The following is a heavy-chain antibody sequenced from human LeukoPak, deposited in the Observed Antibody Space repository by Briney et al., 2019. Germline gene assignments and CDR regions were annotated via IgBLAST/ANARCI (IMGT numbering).Heavy chain of an antibody. CDR2: INPNSGGT. V-gene: IGHV1-2*02. D-gene: IGHD3-10*01. CDR3: ARVELWFGELFYFDY. Sequence: GASVKVSCKASGYTFTGCYMHWVRQAPGQGLEWMGWINPNSGGTNYAQKFQGRVTMTRDTSISTAYMELSRLRSDDTAVYYCARVELWFGELFYFDYWGQGTLVTVSS. J-gene: IGHJ4*02. CDR1: GYTFTGCY.